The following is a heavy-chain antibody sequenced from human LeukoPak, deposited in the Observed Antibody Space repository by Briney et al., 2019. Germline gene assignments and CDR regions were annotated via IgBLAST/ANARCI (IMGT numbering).Heavy chain of an antibody. CDR1: GGSFSGYY. Sequence: SETLSLTCAVYGGSFSGYYWSWIRQPPGKGLEWIGEINHSGSTNYNPSLKSRVTISVDTSKNQFSLKLSSVTAADTAVYYCAKGPTQMDVWGKGTTVTVSS. CDR2: INHSGST. J-gene: IGHJ6*04. V-gene: IGHV4-34*01. CDR3: AKGPTQMDV.